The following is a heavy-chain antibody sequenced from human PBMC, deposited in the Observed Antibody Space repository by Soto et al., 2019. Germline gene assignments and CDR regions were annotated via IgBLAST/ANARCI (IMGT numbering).Heavy chain of an antibody. D-gene: IGHD6-13*01. CDR1: GYSFTSYW. J-gene: IGHJ6*02. V-gene: IGHV5-10-1*01. Sequence: LGESLKISCKGSGYSFTSYWISWVRQMPGKGLEWMGRIDPSDSYTNYSPSFQGHVTISADKSISTAYLQWSGLKASDTAMYYCARERAAADYYYYGMDVWGQGTTVTVSS. CDR2: IDPSDSYT. CDR3: ARERAAADYYYYGMDV.